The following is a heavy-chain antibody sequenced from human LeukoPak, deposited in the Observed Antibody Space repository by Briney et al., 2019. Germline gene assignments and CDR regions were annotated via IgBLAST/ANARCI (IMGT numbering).Heavy chain of an antibody. Sequence: PGGSLRLSCAASGFIVSGDFMSWVRHAPGKGLEWVSVIYSDGSTYYADSVKGRFTISRDNSKNTLDLQMTGLRAEDTAVYYCARERGRGRDSPWFDYWGQGTLVTVSS. V-gene: IGHV3-53*01. CDR1: GFIVSGDF. J-gene: IGHJ4*02. D-gene: IGHD1-26*01. CDR2: IYSDGST. CDR3: ARERGRGRDSPWFDY.